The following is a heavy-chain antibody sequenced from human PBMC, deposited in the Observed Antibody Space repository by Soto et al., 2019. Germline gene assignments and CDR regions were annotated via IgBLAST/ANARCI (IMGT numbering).Heavy chain of an antibody. J-gene: IGHJ3*02. D-gene: IGHD2-2*01. CDR1: GFTFSSYA. CDR2: ISYDGSNK. Sequence: GGSLRLSCAASGFTFSSYAMHWVRQAPGKGLEWVAVISYDGSNKYYADSVKGRFTISRDNSKNTLYLQMNSLRAEDTAVYYCARVDYVAVPAASSSSAFDIWGQGTMVTVSS. V-gene: IGHV3-30*04. CDR3: ARVDYVAVPAASSSSAFDI.